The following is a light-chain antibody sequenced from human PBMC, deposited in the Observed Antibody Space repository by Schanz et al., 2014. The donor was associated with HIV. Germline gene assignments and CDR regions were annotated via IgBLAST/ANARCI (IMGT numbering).Light chain of an antibody. Sequence: QSALTQPASVSGSPGQSITISCTGDSSDVGGYDYVSWYQQHPGKAPKLIIYDVTDRPSGVSFRFSGSKSGNTASLTISGLQDEDEADYYCASYGGNNNLLFGGGTKLTVL. V-gene: IGLV2-14*03. CDR3: ASYGGNNNLL. CDR1: SSDVGGYDY. J-gene: IGLJ2*01. CDR2: DVT.